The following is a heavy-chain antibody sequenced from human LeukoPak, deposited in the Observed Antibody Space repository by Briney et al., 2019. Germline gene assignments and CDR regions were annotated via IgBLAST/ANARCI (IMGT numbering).Heavy chain of an antibody. CDR1: GYSISSGYY. J-gene: IGHJ4*02. V-gene: IGHV4-38-2*02. CDR3: ARRRNGWLQLRGHFDY. Sequence: PSETLSLTCTVSGYSISSGYYWGWIRQPPGKGLEWIGSIYHSGSTYYNPSLKSRVTISVDTSKNQFSLKLSSVTAADTAVYYCARRRNGWLQLRGHFDYWGQGTLVTVSS. CDR2: IYHSGST. D-gene: IGHD5-24*01.